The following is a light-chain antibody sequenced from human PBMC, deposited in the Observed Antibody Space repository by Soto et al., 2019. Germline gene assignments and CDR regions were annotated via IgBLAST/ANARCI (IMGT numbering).Light chain of an antibody. CDR1: QSVSSSQ. CDR2: DAS. CDR3: QQYGRSPWT. Sequence: EIVLTQSPGTLSLSPGERATLSCRASQSVSSSQVAWYQQKPGQAPRLLIYDASSRATGIPDKFSGSGSGTDFTLTINRLEPEDFAVYYWQQYGRSPWTFGQGTKVDIK. J-gene: IGKJ1*01. V-gene: IGKV3-20*01.